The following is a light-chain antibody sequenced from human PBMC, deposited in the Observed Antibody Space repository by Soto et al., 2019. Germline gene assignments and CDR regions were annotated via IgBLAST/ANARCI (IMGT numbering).Light chain of an antibody. J-gene: IGKJ4*01. V-gene: IGKV3-20*01. CDR3: QQYGSALPLT. Sequence: EIVLTQSPGTLSLSPGEGATLSCRASETLSISYLHWYQQKPGQAPRLIIFGASNRATGIPDRFSGSASGTEFTLTISRLEPEDFAVYYCQQYGSALPLTFGGGTRVETK. CDR1: ETLSISY. CDR2: GAS.